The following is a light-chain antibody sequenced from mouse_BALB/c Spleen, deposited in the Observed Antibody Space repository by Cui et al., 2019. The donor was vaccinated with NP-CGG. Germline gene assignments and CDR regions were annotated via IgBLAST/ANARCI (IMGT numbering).Light chain of an antibody. CDR3: ALWYSNHWV. J-gene: IGLJ1*01. Sequence: QAFVTQESALTISPGETVTLICRSSTGAVTTSNYVNWAQEKPDHLFTGLIGGTNNRAPGVPARFSGSLIGDKAALTITGAQTEDEAIYFCALWYSNHWVFGGGTKLTVL. V-gene: IGLV1*01. CDR2: GTN. CDR1: TGAVTTSNY.